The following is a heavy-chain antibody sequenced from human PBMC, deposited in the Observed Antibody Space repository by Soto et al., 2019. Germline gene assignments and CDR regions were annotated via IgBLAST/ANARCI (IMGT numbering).Heavy chain of an antibody. CDR2: IIPVLGVA. CDR3: ARSSVAAAGTLGN. CDR1: GGTFNSYT. Sequence: QVQLVQSGAEVKKPGSSVKVSCKASGGTFNSYTINWVRQAPGHGPEWLGRIIPVLGVANYAQTFQGRVTITADKSTSTVYMELTSLRSEDTAVYYCARSSVAAAGTLGNWGPGTLVTVSS. V-gene: IGHV1-69*02. D-gene: IGHD6-13*01. J-gene: IGHJ4*02.